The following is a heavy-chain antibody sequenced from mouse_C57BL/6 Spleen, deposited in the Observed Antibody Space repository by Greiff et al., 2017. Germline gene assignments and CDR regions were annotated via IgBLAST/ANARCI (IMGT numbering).Heavy chain of an antibody. V-gene: IGHV1-52*01. CDR3: ARDWDVGFDY. J-gene: IGHJ2*01. CDR1: GFTFTSYW. CDR2: IDPSDSET. D-gene: IGHD4-1*01. Sequence: QVQLQQPGAELVRPGSSVKLSCKASGFTFTSYWMHWVKQRPIQGLEWIGNIDPSDSETHYNQKFKDKATLTVDKSSSTAYMQLSSLTSEDSAVYYCARDWDVGFDYWGQGTTLTVSS.